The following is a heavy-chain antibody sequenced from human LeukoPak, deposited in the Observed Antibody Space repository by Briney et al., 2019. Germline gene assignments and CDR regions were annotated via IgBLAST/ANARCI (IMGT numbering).Heavy chain of an antibody. CDR3: VKSGTLLREGFNY. CDR2: IYYSGST. Sequence: SETLSLTCTVSGGSISSYYWSWIRQPPGKGLEWSGYIYYSGSTNYTPSLKSRVTISVDKSKNQFSLKLSSVTAADTAVYYCVKSGTLLREGFNYWGQGTLVTVSS. J-gene: IGHJ4*02. V-gene: IGHV4-59*12. D-gene: IGHD1-1*01. CDR1: GGSISSYY.